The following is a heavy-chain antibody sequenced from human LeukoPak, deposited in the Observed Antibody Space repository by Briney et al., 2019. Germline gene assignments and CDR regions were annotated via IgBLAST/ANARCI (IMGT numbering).Heavy chain of an antibody. D-gene: IGHD4-23*01. Sequence: GASEEGACKLSGYSRTELARHWGRQAPGKGQEWMGGFDPEDGETIYAQKFQGRVTMTEDTSTDTAYMELSSLRSEDTAVYYCATPSGGNYYFDYWGQGTLVTVSS. CDR1: GYSRTELA. V-gene: IGHV1-24*01. CDR3: ATPSGGNYYFDY. J-gene: IGHJ4*02. CDR2: FDPEDGET.